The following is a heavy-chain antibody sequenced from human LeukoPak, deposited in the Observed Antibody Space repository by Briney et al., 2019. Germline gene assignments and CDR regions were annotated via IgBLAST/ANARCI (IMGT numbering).Heavy chain of an antibody. V-gene: IGHV3-9*01. Sequence: PGRSLRLSCAASGFTFDDYAMHWVRQAPGKGLEWVSGISWNSFSIGYADSVKGQFTISRDNAKNSLYLQMNSLRAEDTALYYCAKSSGNYLNYYYYMDVWGKGTTVTISS. J-gene: IGHJ6*03. D-gene: IGHD3-10*01. CDR3: AKSSGNYLNYYYYMDV. CDR1: GFTFDDYA. CDR2: ISWNSFSI.